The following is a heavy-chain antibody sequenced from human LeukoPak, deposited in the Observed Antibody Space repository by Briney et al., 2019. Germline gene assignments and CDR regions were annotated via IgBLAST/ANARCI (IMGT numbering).Heavy chain of an antibody. CDR1: GFTFSSYA. V-gene: IGHV3-23*01. J-gene: IGHJ4*02. D-gene: IGHD1-26*01. Sequence: AGGSLRLSCAASGFTFSSYAMSWVRQAPGKGLEWVSAISGSGGSTYYADSVKGRFTISRDNSKNTLYLQMNSLRAEDTAVYYCAKGSGSSITNYFDYWGQGTLVTVSS. CDR2: ISGSGGST. CDR3: AKGSGSSITNYFDY.